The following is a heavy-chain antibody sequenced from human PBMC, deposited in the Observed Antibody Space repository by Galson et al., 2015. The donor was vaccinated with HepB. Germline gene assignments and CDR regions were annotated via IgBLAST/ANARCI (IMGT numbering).Heavy chain of an antibody. D-gene: IGHD6-19*01. CDR2: ISWNSGSI. CDR1: GFTFDDYA. CDR3: AKGGGEQWLVPDE. V-gene: IGHV3-9*01. J-gene: IGHJ4*02. Sequence: SLRLSCAASGFTFDDYAMHWVRQAPGKGLEWVSGISWNSGSIGYADSVKGRFTISRDNSKNTLYLQMNSLRAEDTAVYYCAKGGGEQWLVPDEWGQGTLVTVSS.